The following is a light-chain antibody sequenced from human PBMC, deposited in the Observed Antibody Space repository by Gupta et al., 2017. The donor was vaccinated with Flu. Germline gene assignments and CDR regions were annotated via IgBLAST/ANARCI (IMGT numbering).Light chain of an antibody. V-gene: IGLV2-8*01. Sequence: SVTISCTGTSSDVGGFNSVSWYQHHPGKAPKLIIYEVTKRPSGVPDRFSGSKSGNTTSLTVSGLQAEDEADYYCGSYAGSNLYLFGGGTKVTVL. CDR1: SSDVGGFNS. CDR2: EVT. CDR3: GSYAGSNLYL. J-gene: IGLJ3*02.